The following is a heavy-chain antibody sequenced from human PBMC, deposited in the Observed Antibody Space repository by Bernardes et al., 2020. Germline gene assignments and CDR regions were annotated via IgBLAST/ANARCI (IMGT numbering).Heavy chain of an antibody. CDR3: AREGAGTDY. CDR1: VFTFSTHI. CDR2: ITGSSGDI. J-gene: IGHJ4*02. D-gene: IGHD6-19*01. Sequence: GGTLSLTCTASVFTFSTHIITPLQREPGKEKDWVSSITGSSGDIYYADSMKGRFTISRDNAKKSLYLQMNSLRAEDTAVYYCAREGAGTDYCCQVTLVTVSS. V-gene: IGHV3-21*01.